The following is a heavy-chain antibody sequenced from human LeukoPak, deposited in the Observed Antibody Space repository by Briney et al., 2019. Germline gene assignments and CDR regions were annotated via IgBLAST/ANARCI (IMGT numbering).Heavy chain of an antibody. CDR3: ARRDIVVVVSASDY. J-gene: IGHJ4*02. CDR2: ITGSSDRT. V-gene: IGHV3-23*01. CDR1: GFTFSDYV. D-gene: IGHD2-15*01. Sequence: GSLRLSCAASGFTFSDYVMIWVRQGPGHGLEWVSGITGSSDRTSYGDPGRGRFTMSRDNSKNTVYLQMNSLRVDDTAVCYCARRDIVVVVSASDYWGQGTLVTVSS.